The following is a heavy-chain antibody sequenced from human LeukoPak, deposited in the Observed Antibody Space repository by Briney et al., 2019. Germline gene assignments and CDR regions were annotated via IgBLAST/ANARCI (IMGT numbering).Heavy chain of an antibody. J-gene: IGHJ6*03. CDR1: GGSISSSNW. CDR2: IYHSGST. CDR3: ARINYSSSWYRYYYYYMDV. V-gene: IGHV4-4*02. Sequence: SGTLSLTCAVSGGSISSSNWWSWVRQPPGKGLEWIGEIYHSGSTNYNPSLKSRVTISVDKSKNQFSLKLSSVTAADTAVYYCARINYSSSWYRYYYYYMDVWGKGTTVTVSS. D-gene: IGHD6-13*01.